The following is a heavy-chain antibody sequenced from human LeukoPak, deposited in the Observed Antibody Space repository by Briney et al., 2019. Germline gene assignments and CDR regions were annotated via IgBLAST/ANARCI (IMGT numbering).Heavy chain of an antibody. CDR2: MNPNSGNT. CDR3: ARSSSGWYAYYYYMDV. V-gene: IGHV1-8*01. J-gene: IGHJ6*03. Sequence: GASVKVSCKASGYTFTSYDINWVRQATGQGLEWMGWMNPNSGNTGYAQKFQGRVTMTRNTSISTAYMELSSLRSEDTAVYYCARSSSGWYAYYYYMDVWGKGTTVTVSS. CDR1: GYTFTSYD. D-gene: IGHD6-19*01.